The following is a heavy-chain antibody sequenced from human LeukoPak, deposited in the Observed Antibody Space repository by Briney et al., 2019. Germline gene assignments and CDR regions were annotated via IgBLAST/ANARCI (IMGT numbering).Heavy chain of an antibody. CDR3: ARRVANNWFDP. J-gene: IGHJ5*02. V-gene: IGHV4-61*01. Sequence: SETPSLTCTVSGGSVSSDTYYWSWIRQPPEKGLEWIGYMYYSGSTNYNPSLKSRATISVDTSKNQFSLKLSSVTAADTAVYYCARRVANNWFDPWGQGTLVTVSS. CDR1: GGSVSSDTYY. CDR2: MYYSGST. D-gene: IGHD2-15*01.